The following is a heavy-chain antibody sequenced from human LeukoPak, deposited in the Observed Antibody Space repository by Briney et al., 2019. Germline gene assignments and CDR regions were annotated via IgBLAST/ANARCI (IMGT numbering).Heavy chain of an antibody. CDR2: IKQDGSEK. V-gene: IGHV3-7*03. D-gene: IGHD3-10*01. Sequence: GGSLRLSCAALGFTFISYWLSWFGQAPGKGLEGVATIKQDGSEKYYVDSVKGRFTISRDNAMNSLYLQMNSLRAEDTAVYYCARDLGRFGELSTFDYWGQGTLVTVSS. J-gene: IGHJ4*02. CDR1: GFTFISYW. CDR3: ARDLGRFGELSTFDY.